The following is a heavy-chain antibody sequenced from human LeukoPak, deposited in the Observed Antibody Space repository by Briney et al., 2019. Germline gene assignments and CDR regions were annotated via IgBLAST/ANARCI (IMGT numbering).Heavy chain of an antibody. CDR1: GFTFSSYS. D-gene: IGHD3-10*01. J-gene: IGHJ4*02. V-gene: IGHV3-21*01. CDR3: ARGGGSIGGFVDY. Sequence: GGSLRLSCAASGFTFSSYSMNWVRQAPGKGLEWVSSISSSSSYIYYADSVKGRFTISRDNAKNSLYLQMNSLRAEDTAVYYCARGGGSIGGFVDYWGQGTLVTVSS. CDR2: ISSSSSYI.